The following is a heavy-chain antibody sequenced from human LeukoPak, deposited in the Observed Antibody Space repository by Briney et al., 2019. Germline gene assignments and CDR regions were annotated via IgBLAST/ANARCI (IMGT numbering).Heavy chain of an antibody. V-gene: IGHV1-2*02. CDR3: ARAGGRSWFDP. CDR2: INPNSGGT. Sequence: ASVKVSCKASGYTFSGFYLEWVRQAPGQGLEWMGWINPNSGGTNYAQKFQGRVTMTTDTSMSTAYKELSRLTSDDTAVYYCARAGGRSWFDPWGQGTLVTVSS. CDR1: GYTFSGFY. J-gene: IGHJ5*02.